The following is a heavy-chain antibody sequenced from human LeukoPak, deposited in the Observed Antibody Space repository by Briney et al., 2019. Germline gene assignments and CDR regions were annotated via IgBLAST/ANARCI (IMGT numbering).Heavy chain of an antibody. Sequence: GGSLRLSCAASGFSFRIYAMSWVRQPPGPGLGWAPAIVERGGSTYYADSVKGRFTISRDNSKNLLYLQMNSLRADDTAVYYCAKDKYSPVRSMSEAAYYFDFWGPGTLVTVSS. CDR3: AKDKYSPVRSMSEAAYYFDF. J-gene: IGHJ4*02. CDR2: IVERGGST. CDR1: GFSFRIYA. D-gene: IGHD6-13*01. V-gene: IGHV3-23*01.